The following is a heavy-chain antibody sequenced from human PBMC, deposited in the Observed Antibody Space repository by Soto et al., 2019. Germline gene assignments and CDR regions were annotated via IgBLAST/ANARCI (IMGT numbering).Heavy chain of an antibody. CDR3: ARDHLDYVYWYFDL. CDR2: IYYSGST. V-gene: IGHV4-31*03. Sequence: QVQLQESGPGLVKPSQTLSLTCTVSGGSISSGGYYWSWILQNPGKCLEWFGYIYYSGSTYYNPSLKSRVTISVDTSKNQFSMKLSSVTAADTAVYYCARDHLDYVYWYFDLWGRGTLVTVSS. J-gene: IGHJ2*01. D-gene: IGHD4-17*01. CDR1: GGSISSGGYY.